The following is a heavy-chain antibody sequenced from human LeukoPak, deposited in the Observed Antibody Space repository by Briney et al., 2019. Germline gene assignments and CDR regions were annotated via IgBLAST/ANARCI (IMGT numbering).Heavy chain of an antibody. V-gene: IGHV3-7*01. CDR3: ARGSYYYDSSGYYYLN. CDR2: IKQDGSEK. CDR1: GFTFSSYW. D-gene: IGHD3-22*01. J-gene: IGHJ4*02. Sequence: PGGSLRLSCAASGFTFSSYWMSWVRQAPGKGLEWVANIKQDGSEKYYVDSVKGRFTISRDNAKNSLYLQMNSLRAEDTAVYYCARGSYYYDSSGYYYLNWGQRTLVTVSS.